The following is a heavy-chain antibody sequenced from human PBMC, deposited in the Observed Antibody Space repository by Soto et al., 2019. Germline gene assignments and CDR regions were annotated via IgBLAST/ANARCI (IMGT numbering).Heavy chain of an antibody. CDR3: ARDKGCSSTSCYVQAFDI. J-gene: IGHJ3*02. CDR2: IYYSGST. D-gene: IGHD2-2*01. Sequence: PSETLSLTCTVSGGSISSGCYYWSWIRQHPGKGLEWIGYIYYSGSTYYNPSLKSRVTISVDTSKNQFSLKLSSVTAADTAVYYCARDKGCSSTSCYVQAFDIWGQGTMVTVSS. CDR1: GGSISSGCYY. V-gene: IGHV4-31*03.